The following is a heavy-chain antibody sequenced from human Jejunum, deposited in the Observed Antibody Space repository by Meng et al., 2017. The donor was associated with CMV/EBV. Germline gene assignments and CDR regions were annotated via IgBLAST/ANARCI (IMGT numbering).Heavy chain of an antibody. CDR2: ISGSGGSA. CDR1: FSVSGYA. V-gene: IGHV3-23*01. J-gene: IGHJ4*02. D-gene: IGHD3-9*01. CDR3: AKGQYYDIFTGYFDY. Sequence: FSVSGYAMSGVRQAPGKGLEWVSGISGSGGSALYADSVKGRFTISRDNSKSTLYLQMNSLRADDTALYYCAKGQYYDIFTGYFDYWGPGTVVTVSS.